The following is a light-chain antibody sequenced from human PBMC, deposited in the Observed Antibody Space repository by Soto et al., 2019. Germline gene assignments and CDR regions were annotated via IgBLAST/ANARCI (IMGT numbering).Light chain of an antibody. V-gene: IGKV3D-20*02. CDR2: GAS. CDR1: QSVSSSY. J-gene: IGKJ4*01. Sequence: EIVMTQSPDTLSVSPGERATLSCRASQSVSSSYLAWYQQKPGQAPRLLIYGASSRATGIPDRFSGSGSGTDFTLTISSLEPEDFAVYYCQQRTNWPLTFGGGTKVDIK. CDR3: QQRTNWPLT.